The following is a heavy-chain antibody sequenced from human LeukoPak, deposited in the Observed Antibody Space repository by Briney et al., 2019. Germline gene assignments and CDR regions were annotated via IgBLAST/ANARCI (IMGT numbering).Heavy chain of an antibody. V-gene: IGHV4-59*01. J-gene: IGHJ4*02. D-gene: IGHD5-24*01. Sequence: ASETLSLTCTVSGVSISSYYWSWIRQPPGKGLEWIGYIYYSGSTNYNPSLKSRVTISVDTSKNQFSLKLSSVTAADTAVYYCARGAMGATIGYYFDYWGQGTLVTVSS. CDR1: GVSISSYY. CDR2: IYYSGST. CDR3: ARGAMGATIGYYFDY.